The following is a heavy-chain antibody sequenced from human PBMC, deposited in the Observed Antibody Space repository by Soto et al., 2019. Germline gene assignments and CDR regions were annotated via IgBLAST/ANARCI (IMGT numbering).Heavy chain of an antibody. CDR3: ARGRYYDSSGYYYISDAFDI. Sequence: PSETLSLTCTVSGGSISSYYWSWIRQPPGKGLDWIVYIYYSGSTNYNPSLKSRVTISVDTSKNQFSLKLSSVTAADTAVYYCARGRYYDSSGYYYISDAFDIWGQGTMVTVSS. V-gene: IGHV4-59*01. CDR2: IYYSGST. CDR1: GGSISSYY. J-gene: IGHJ3*02. D-gene: IGHD3-22*01.